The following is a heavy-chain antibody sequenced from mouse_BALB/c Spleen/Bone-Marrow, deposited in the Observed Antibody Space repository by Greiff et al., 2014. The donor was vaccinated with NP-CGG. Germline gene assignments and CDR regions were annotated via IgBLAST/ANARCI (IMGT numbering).Heavy chain of an antibody. CDR2: ISDGSTYT. CDR3: ARDRGVQGYAMDY. V-gene: IGHV5-4*02. CDR1: GFTFSDYY. Sequence: VQLQQSGGGLVKPGGSLKLSCAASGFTFSDYYMYWVRQTPEKRLEWVATISDGSTYTYYPDSVKGRFTISRDNAKNNLYLQMSSLKSEDTALYSCARDRGVQGYAMDYWGQGTSVTVSS. D-gene: IGHD2-14*01. J-gene: IGHJ4*01.